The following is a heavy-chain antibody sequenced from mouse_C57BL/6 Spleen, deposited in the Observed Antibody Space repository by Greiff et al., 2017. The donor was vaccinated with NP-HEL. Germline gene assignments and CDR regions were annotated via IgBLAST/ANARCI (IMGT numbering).Heavy chain of an antibody. V-gene: IGHV3-6*01. D-gene: IGHD1-1*01. Sequence: EVQRVESGPGLVKPSQSLSLTCSVTGYSITSGYYWNWIRQFPGNKLEWMGYISYDGSNNYNPSLKNRISITRDTSKNQFFLKLNSVTTEDTATYYCAKERIYYYGSSPWFAYWGQGTLVTVSA. CDR1: GYSITSGYY. CDR3: AKERIYYYGSSPWFAY. CDR2: ISYDGSN. J-gene: IGHJ3*01.